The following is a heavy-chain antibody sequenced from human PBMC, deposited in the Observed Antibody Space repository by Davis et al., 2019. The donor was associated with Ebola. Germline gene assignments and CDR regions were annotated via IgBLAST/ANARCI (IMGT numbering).Heavy chain of an antibody. J-gene: IGHJ6*02. Sequence: GESLKISCAASGFTFSSYWMSWVRQAPGKGLEWVAVISYDGSNKYYADSVKGRFTISRDNAKNSLYLQMNSLRAEDTALYYCAKGSIFGAIPYYYGMDVWSQGTTVTVSS. CDR1: GFTFSSYW. V-gene: IGHV3-30*18. CDR2: ISYDGSNK. D-gene: IGHD3-3*01. CDR3: AKGSIFGAIPYYYGMDV.